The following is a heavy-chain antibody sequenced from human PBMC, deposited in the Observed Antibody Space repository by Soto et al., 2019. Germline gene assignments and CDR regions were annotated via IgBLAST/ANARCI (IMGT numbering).Heavy chain of an antibody. CDR3: AKGRGSSWYEIAY. D-gene: IGHD6-13*01. CDR1: GFTFSNYA. J-gene: IGHJ4*02. V-gene: IGHV3-23*01. Sequence: EVQLLESGGGLVQPGGSLRLSCAASGFTFSNYAVTWVRQAPGKGLEWVSTISGSGGSTYYADSVKGRFTISRDNSKNTLYLQVNSMRAEDTAVYYCAKGRGSSWYEIAYWGQGTLVTVSS. CDR2: ISGSGGST.